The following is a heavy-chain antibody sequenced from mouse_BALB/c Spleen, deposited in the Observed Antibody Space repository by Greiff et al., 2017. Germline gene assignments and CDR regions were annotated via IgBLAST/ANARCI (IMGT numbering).Heavy chain of an antibody. CDR1: GFNIKDTY. J-gene: IGHJ3*01. D-gene: IGHD1-1*01. V-gene: IGHV14-3*02. CDR3: ARESGFYYGSSYLAY. Sequence: VQLQQSGAELVKPGASVKLSCTASGFNIKDTYMHWVKQRPEQGLEWIGRIDPANGNTKYDPKFQGKATITADTSSNTAYLQLSSLTSEDTAVYYWARESGFYYGSSYLAYWGQGTLVTVSA. CDR2: IDPANGNT.